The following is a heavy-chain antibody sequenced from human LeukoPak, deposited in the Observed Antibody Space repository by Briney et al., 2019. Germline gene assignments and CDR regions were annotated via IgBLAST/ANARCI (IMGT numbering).Heavy chain of an antibody. Sequence: SETLSLTCTVSGASISSGDYYWGWIRQPPGKGLEWIGAISYTGSTSNNPSLESRVTISVDTSKNHFSLKLTSVTAADTAIYYCGRVDSYWFFDLWGRGTLVTVSS. CDR1: GASISSGDYY. CDR3: GRVDSYWFFDL. CDR2: ISYTGST. J-gene: IGHJ2*01. V-gene: IGHV4-39*02. D-gene: IGHD3-3*01.